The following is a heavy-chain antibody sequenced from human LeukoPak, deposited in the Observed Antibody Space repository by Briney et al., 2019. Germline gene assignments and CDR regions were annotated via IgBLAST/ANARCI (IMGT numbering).Heavy chain of an antibody. V-gene: IGHV1-69*05. J-gene: IGHJ4*02. CDR2: IIPIFGTA. Sequence: GASVKVSCKASGGTFSSYAISWVRQAPGQGLEWMGGIIPIFGTANYAQKFQGRVTITTDESTSTAYMELSSLRSEDTAVYYCARAVHSSSWYRDYTPFDYWGRGTLVTVSS. CDR3: ARAVHSSSWYRDYTPFDY. D-gene: IGHD6-13*01. CDR1: GGTFSSYA.